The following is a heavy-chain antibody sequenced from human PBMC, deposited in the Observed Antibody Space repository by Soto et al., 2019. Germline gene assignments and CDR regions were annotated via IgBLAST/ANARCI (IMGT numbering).Heavy chain of an antibody. Sequence: QLQLQESGPGLVKPSETLSLTCTVSGGSISSSSYYWGWIRQPPGKGLEWIGRIYYSGSTYYNPSLKSRVTRSVDTSKNQFSLKLSSVTAADTAVYYCARRGSSSWYGYWGQGTLVTVSS. CDR3: ARRGSSSWYGY. D-gene: IGHD6-13*01. V-gene: IGHV4-39*01. CDR2: IYYSGST. CDR1: GGSISSSSYY. J-gene: IGHJ4*02.